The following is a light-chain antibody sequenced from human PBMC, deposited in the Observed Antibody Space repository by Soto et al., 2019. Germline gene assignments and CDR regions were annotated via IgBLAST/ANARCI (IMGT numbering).Light chain of an antibody. CDR1: QSLLHRNGYNY. CDR2: LGS. Sequence: DIVMTQSPPSLPVTPGEPASISCRSSQSLLHRNGYNYLDWYLQKPGQSPQLLIYLGSNRASGVPDMFRASVSGTNFTLKISRVEDEDVGVYYCMQALQTRTFLQGTQVEV. J-gene: IGKJ1*01. CDR3: MQALQTRT. V-gene: IGKV2-28*01.